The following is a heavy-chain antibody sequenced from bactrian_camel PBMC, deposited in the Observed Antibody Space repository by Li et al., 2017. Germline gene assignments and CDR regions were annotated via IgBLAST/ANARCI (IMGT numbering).Heavy chain of an antibody. CDR2: IHRGGSRT. J-gene: IGHJ4*01. CDR1: GFTFSSHA. CDR3: TIGLYADFGY. V-gene: IGHV3S31*01. D-gene: IGHD1*01. Sequence: DVQLVESGGGSVQAGGSLKLSCAASGFTFSSHAMSWVRQAPGKGLEWVSAIHRGGSRTDYIDSVKGRFTISRDNAKNTLYLQMNSLQTEDTAVYYCTIGLYADFGYGGQGTQVTVS.